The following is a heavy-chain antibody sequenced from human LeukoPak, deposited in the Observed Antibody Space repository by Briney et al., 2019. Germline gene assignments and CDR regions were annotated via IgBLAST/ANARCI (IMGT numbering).Heavy chain of an antibody. J-gene: IGHJ4*02. CDR3: ARGYAYFDY. Sequence: GASVKASCKASGYTLTDFYVHWVRLAPGQGLEWMGWFNPNSGGTNYAQKFQGRVTMTGDTSSNTAYMELSRLTSDDTAVYYCARGYAYFDYRGQGSLVTVSS. D-gene: IGHD2-2*01. CDR2: FNPNSGGT. V-gene: IGHV1-2*02. CDR1: GYTLTDFY.